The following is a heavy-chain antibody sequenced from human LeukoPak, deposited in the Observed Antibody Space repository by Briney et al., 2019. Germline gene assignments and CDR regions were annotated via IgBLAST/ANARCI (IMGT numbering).Heavy chain of an antibody. CDR3: AKDHRDSGNYYYYYGLDV. J-gene: IGHJ6*02. D-gene: IGHD1-26*01. CDR2: LSGNAGRP. CDR1: GFTFISYA. Sequence: GGSLRLSCAASGFTFISYAMSWVRQAPGKGLEWVSSLSGNAGRPYYADSVKGRFTISRDNSKSTLYLQMNSLRAEDTAVYYCAKDHRDSGNYYYYYGLDVWGQGTMVTVSS. V-gene: IGHV3-23*01.